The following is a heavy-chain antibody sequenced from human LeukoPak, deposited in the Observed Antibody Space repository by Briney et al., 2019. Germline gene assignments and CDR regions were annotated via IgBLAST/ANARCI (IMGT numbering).Heavy chain of an antibody. J-gene: IGHJ5*02. CDR2: INHSGST. Sequence: SETLSLTCAVYGGSFSGYYWSWIRQPPGKGLEWIGEINHSGSTNYNPSLKSRVTISVDTSKNQFSLKLSSVTAADTAVYYCARWYGDWKWGFDPWGQGTLVTVSS. CDR1: GGSFSGYY. D-gene: IGHD4-17*01. CDR3: ARWYGDWKWGFDP. V-gene: IGHV4-34*01.